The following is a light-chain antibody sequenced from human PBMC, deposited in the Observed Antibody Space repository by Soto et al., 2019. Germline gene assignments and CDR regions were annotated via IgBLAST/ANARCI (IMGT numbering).Light chain of an antibody. J-gene: IGKJ5*01. CDR2: GAS. V-gene: IGKV3-15*01. CDR3: QQYKNWPPIT. Sequence: EVVLTHSPGTLSFSLLDRVTLSCRASQFVSSTYLAWYQQRPGQAPRILIYGASTRATGIPARFSGSASGTEFTLTISGLQSEDFAVYYCQQYKNWPPITFGQGTRLEI. CDR1: QFVSSTY.